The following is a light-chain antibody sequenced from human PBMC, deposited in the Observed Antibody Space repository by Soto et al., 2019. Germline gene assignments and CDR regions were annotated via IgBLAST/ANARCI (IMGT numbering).Light chain of an antibody. Sequence: DIVMTQSPVSLSLSPVERVTLSVRAIQSVGSDLAWYQQKPGQAPRLLSYGASTRATGIPARFSGSGSGTEFTLTISSLQSEDFATYYCQHYNSYSHFGQGTRLEI. V-gene: IGKV3-15*01. J-gene: IGKJ5*01. CDR3: QHYNSYSH. CDR2: GAS. CDR1: QSVGSD.